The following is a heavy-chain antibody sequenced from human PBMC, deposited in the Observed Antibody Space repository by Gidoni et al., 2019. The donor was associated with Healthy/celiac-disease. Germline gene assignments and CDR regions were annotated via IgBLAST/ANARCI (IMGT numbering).Heavy chain of an antibody. Sequence: EVQLVESGVGLVQSGGSLRLSCAASGSTFSSYWMHWVRQAPGKGLVWVSRINSDGSSTSYADSVKGRFTISRDNAKNTLYLQMNSLRAEDTAVYYCARGRIGRGIVVVPAAFDYWGQGTLVTVSS. CDR1: GSTFSSYW. CDR3: ARGRIGRGIVVVPAAFDY. D-gene: IGHD2-2*01. CDR2: INSDGSST. V-gene: IGHV3-74*01. J-gene: IGHJ4*02.